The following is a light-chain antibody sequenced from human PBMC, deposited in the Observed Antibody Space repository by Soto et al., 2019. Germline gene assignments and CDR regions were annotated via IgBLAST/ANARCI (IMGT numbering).Light chain of an antibody. Sequence: QSALTQPRSVSGSPGQSVTISCTGTSSDVGGYNYVSWYQQHPGKAPKLMIYDVSQRPSGVPNRFSGSKSDNTASLIISGLHAEDEADYYCCSYAGTYTWVFGGGTKLTVL. CDR3: CSYAGTYTWV. J-gene: IGLJ3*02. CDR2: DVS. V-gene: IGLV2-11*01. CDR1: SSDVGGYNY.